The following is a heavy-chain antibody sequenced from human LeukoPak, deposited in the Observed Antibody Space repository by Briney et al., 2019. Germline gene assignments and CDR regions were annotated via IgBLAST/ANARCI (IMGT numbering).Heavy chain of an antibody. CDR3: ARGRLVVTALDY. J-gene: IGHJ4*02. CDR2: IRSNGGST. CDR1: GFTFSNYA. V-gene: IGHV3-64*01. Sequence: GGSLRLSCAASGFTFSNYAIHWVRQAPGKGLEYVSVIRSNGGSTYYANSVKGRFTISRDNSKNTLYLQMGSLRPEDMAVYYCARGRLVVTALDYWGQGTLVTVSS. D-gene: IGHD2-21*02.